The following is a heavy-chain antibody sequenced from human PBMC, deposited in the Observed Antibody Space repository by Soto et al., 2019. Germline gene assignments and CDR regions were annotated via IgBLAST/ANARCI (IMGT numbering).Heavy chain of an antibody. CDR2: IIPIFGTA. Sequence: QVQLVQSGAEVKKPGSSVKVSCKASGGTFSSYAISWVRQAPGQGLEWMGGIIPIFGTANYAQKFQGRVKITADESTSTAYMELSSLRSEDTAVYYCARTPPLGYCSGGSCYSHYYYYYGMDVWGQGTTVTVSS. D-gene: IGHD2-15*01. V-gene: IGHV1-69*01. J-gene: IGHJ6*02. CDR1: GGTFSSYA. CDR3: ARTPPLGYCSGGSCYSHYYYYYGMDV.